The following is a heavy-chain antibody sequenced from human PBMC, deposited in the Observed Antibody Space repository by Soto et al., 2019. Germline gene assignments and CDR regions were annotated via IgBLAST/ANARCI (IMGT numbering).Heavy chain of an antibody. CDR2: IYWDDDK. J-gene: IGHJ3*01. V-gene: IGHV2-5*02. CDR1: GFSLTTSGVG. Sequence: QITLKESGPTLVKPTQTLTLTCIFSGFSLTTSGVGVGWIRQPAGKALEWLALIYWDDDKRYSTSLKTRLTITKDXXXXXXXXXXXXXXXXXXXXXXXXXXXXXXXCTGSSCRGAFDVWGHGTMFSVYS. D-gene: IGHD2-8*02. CDR3: XXXXXXXXCTGSSCRGAFDV.